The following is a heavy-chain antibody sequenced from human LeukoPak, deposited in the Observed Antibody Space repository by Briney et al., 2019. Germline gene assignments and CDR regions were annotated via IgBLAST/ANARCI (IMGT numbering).Heavy chain of an antibody. CDR2: ISYDGSNK. CDR1: GFTVSSNY. D-gene: IGHD3-3*01. CDR3: ARDPGDYDFWSGYSDY. V-gene: IGHV3-30-3*01. J-gene: IGHJ4*02. Sequence: GGSLRLSCAASGFTVSSNYMSWVRQAPGKGLEWVAVISYDGSNKYYADSVKGRFTISRDNSKNTLYLQMNSLRAEDTAVYYCARDPGDYDFWSGYSDYWGQGTLVTVSS.